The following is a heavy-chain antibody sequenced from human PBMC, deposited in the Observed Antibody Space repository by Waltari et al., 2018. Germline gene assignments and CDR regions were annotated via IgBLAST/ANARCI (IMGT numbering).Heavy chain of an antibody. CDR3: ARGGVPDAYGSGSYYRNWFDP. CDR2: INHGGVT. D-gene: IGHD3-10*01. V-gene: IGHV4-34*01. J-gene: IGHJ5*02. Sequence: QVRLQEWGAGTLKPSQTLSLTCAVYGGSFSGYHWTWIRQPPGKGLEWLGEINHGGVTNSNPSPRSRLTRLIDTSKKQFSLRLSSVTAADTAVYYCARGGVPDAYGSGSYYRNWFDPWGQGTLATVSS. CDR1: GGSFSGYH.